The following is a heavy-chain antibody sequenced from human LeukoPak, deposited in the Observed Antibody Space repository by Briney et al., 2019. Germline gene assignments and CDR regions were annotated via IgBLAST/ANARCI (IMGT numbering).Heavy chain of an antibody. CDR1: GYIFTNYG. CDR2: ISAYSGNT. Sequence: ASVRVSCRPPGYIFTNYGISWARQAPGQGLGWRGWISAYSGNTNYAQKLQGRVTMTTDTSTSTAYMELRSLRSDDTAVYYCARNRAPTAVAVDFDYWGQGTLVTVSS. V-gene: IGHV1-18*01. J-gene: IGHJ4*02. D-gene: IGHD6-19*01. CDR3: ARNRAPTAVAVDFDY.